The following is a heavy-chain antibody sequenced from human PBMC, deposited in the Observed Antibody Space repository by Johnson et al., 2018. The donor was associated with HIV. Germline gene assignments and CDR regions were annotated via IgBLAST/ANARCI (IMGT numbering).Heavy chain of an antibody. D-gene: IGHD6-13*01. J-gene: IGHJ3*02. Sequence: VQLVESGGGVVRPGGSLRLSCAASGFTLDDYGMSWVRQVPGKGLEWVSGINWNGGRTYYADSMRGRLTISSDNSKNTVYLQMNSLRAEDTAVYYCARVEGGSSSNAFDIWGQGTMVTVSS. CDR2: INWNGGRT. CDR1: GFTLDDYG. CDR3: ARVEGGSSSNAFDI. V-gene: IGHV3-20*04.